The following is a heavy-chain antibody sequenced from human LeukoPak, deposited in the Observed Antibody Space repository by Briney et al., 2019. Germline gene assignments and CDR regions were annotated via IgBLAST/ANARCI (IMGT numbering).Heavy chain of an antibody. CDR3: ARYYDFWSGYNQRFGMDV. CDR1: GGSISTHY. CDR2: IYYNGNT. V-gene: IGHV4-59*11. D-gene: IGHD3-3*01. J-gene: IGHJ6*02. Sequence: PSETLSLTCTVSGGSISTHYWSWIRQPPGKGLEWIGYIYYNGNTNYNPSLKSRVTISVDTSKNQFSLKLSSVTAADTAMYYCARYYDFWSGYNQRFGMDVWGQGTTVTVSS.